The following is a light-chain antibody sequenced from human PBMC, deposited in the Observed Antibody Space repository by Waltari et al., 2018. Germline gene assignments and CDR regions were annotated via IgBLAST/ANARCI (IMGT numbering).Light chain of an antibody. Sequence: QSALTQPASVSGSPGQSITISCTGTSSYVGGYNYVSWYQQHPGKAPKLMIYEVSNRPSGVSNRFSGSKSGNTASLTISGLQAEDEADYYCSSYSRTSTLVFGGGTKLTVL. CDR3: SSYSRTSTLV. V-gene: IGLV2-14*01. J-gene: IGLJ2*01. CDR2: EVS. CDR1: SSYVGGYNY.